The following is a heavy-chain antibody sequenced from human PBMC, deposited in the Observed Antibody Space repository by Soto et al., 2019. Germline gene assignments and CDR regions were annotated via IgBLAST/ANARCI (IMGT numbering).Heavy chain of an antibody. CDR1: GGSISSSSYY. CDR2: IYYSGST. D-gene: IGHD3-16*02. Sequence: SETLSLSCTVSGGSISSSSYYWGWIRQPPGKGLEWIGSIYYSGSTYYNPSLKSRVTISVDTSKDQFSLKLSSVTAADTAVYYCARRDYVWGSYRSKAFDIWGQGTMVTVSS. J-gene: IGHJ3*02. CDR3: ARRDYVWGSYRSKAFDI. V-gene: IGHV4-39*01.